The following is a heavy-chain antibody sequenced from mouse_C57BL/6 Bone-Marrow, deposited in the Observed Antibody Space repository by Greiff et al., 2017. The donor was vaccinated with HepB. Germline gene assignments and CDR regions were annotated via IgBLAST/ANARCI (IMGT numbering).Heavy chain of an antibody. CDR1: GYTFTDYY. D-gene: IGHD1-1*01. Sequence: EVQLQQSGPELVKPGASVKISCKASGYTFTDYYMNWVKQSHGKSLEWIGDINPNNGGTSYNQKFKGKATLTVDKSSSTAYMELRSLTSEDSAVYYCARGSLLPFAYWGQGTLVTVSA. CDR2: INPNNGGT. V-gene: IGHV1-26*01. CDR3: ARGSLLPFAY. J-gene: IGHJ3*01.